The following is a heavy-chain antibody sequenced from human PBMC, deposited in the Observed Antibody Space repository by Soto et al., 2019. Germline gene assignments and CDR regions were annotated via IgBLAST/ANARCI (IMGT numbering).Heavy chain of an antibody. D-gene: IGHD1-1*01. CDR3: ARVSPGVQWEILADSFDI. V-gene: IGHV1-18*01. Sequence: ASVKVSCKASGYTFTSYGISWVRQAPGQGLEWMGWISAYNGNTNYAQKLQGRVTMTTDISTSTAYMELRSLRSDDTAIYYCARVSPGVQWEILADSFDIWGQGTMFPV. J-gene: IGHJ3*02. CDR2: ISAYNGNT. CDR1: GYTFTSYG.